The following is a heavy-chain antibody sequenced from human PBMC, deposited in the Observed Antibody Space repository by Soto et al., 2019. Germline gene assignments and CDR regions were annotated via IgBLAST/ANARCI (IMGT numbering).Heavy chain of an antibody. CDR1: GYTFTSYG. V-gene: IGHV1-18*04. Sequence: ASVKVFCKASGYTFTSYGISWVRQAPGQGLEWMGWISSYNGNTNYAQKVQGRVTMTTDTSTSTTYMELRSLRSDDTAVYYCARGPRYCSSTSCFSGVTWFDPWGQGXLVTVYS. J-gene: IGHJ5*02. CDR2: ISSYNGNT. D-gene: IGHD2-2*01. CDR3: ARGPRYCSSTSCFSGVTWFDP.